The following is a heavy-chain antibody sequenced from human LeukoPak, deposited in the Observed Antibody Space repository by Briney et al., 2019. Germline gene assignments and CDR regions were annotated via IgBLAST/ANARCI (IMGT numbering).Heavy chain of an antibody. CDR1: GGTFSSYA. Sequence: SVKVSCKASGGTFSSYAISWVRQAPGQGLEWMGGIIPIFGTANYAQKFQGRVTITADESTSTAYMELSSLRSEDTAVYSCARAAPDGSTLFDYWGQGTLVTVSS. V-gene: IGHV1-69*13. CDR3: ARAAPDGSTLFDY. J-gene: IGHJ4*02. CDR2: IIPIFGTA.